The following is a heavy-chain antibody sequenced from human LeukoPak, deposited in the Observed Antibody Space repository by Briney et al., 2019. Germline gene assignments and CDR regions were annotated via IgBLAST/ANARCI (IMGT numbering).Heavy chain of an antibody. CDR2: ITDNGTTI. CDR1: GFTFSSYA. D-gene: IGHD6-19*01. CDR3: ARDQWLAYYYHGMDV. Sequence: GGSLRLSCAASGFTFSSYAMNWVRQAPGKGLEWVSYITDNGTTIYYADSVKGRFTISRDNAENSLYLQMNSLRAEDTAIYYCARDQWLAYYYHGMDVWGQGTTVTVSS. V-gene: IGHV3-48*03. J-gene: IGHJ6*02.